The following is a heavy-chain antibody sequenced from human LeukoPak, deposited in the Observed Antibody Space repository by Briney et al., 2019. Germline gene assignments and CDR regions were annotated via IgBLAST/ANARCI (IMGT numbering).Heavy chain of an antibody. CDR2: IIPIFGTA. CDR1: GYTFSSYA. J-gene: IGHJ3*02. Sequence: GASVKVSCKASGYTFSSYAISWVRQAPGQGLEWMGGIIPIFGTANYAQKFQGRVTITTDESTSTAYMELSSLRSEDTAVYYCAREEEYSSSSEGAFDIWGQGTMVTVSS. V-gene: IGHV1-69*05. D-gene: IGHD6-6*01. CDR3: AREEEYSSSSEGAFDI.